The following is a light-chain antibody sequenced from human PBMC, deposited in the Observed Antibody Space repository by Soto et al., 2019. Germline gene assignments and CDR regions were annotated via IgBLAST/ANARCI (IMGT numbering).Light chain of an antibody. V-gene: IGKV3-15*01. CDR3: QQYKEVPFT. CDR1: ETLGNN. CDR2: GAS. J-gene: IGKJ2*01. Sequence: ETVMTQSPATLSVSPGGGATLSCRASETLGNNLAWYQQRLGQAPSLLIYGASTRATGVPARFSGSGSGTEFTLTISTLQPEDFAIYYCQQYKEVPFTFGQGTNLEIK.